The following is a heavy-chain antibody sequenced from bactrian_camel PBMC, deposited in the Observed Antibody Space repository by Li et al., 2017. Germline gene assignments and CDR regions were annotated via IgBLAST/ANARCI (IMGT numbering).Heavy chain of an antibody. CDR3: AADWSSAGGYCAYQSHFES. D-gene: IGHD2*01. J-gene: IGHJ6*01. CDR2: IDEDGKAT. Sequence: VQLVESGGGSVQAGGSLRFSCKASGYPNSPYCMGWFRQAPGKEREGVATIDEDGKATYTPSVKGRFTISKDTAANILYLQMDSLESEDTAMYYCAADWSSAGGYCAYQSHFESWGQGTQVTVS. CDR1: GYPNSPYC. V-gene: IGHV3S6*01.